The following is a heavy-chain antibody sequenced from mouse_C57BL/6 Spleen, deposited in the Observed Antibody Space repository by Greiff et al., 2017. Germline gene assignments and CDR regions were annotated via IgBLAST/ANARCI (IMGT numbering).Heavy chain of an antibody. D-gene: IGHD2-4*01. CDR1: GYAFSSSW. J-gene: IGHJ4*01. V-gene: IGHV1-82*01. CDR2: IYPGDGDT. CDR3: ARHDYDVGDAMDY. Sequence: QVQLKQSGPELVKPGASVKISCKASGYAFSSSWMNWVKQRPGKGLEWIGRIYPGDGDTNYNGKFKGKATLTADKSSSTAYMQLSSLTSEDSAVYFCARHDYDVGDAMDYWGQGTSVTVSS.